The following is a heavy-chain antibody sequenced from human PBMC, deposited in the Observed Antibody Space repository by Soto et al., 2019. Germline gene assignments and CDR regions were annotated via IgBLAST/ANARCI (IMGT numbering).Heavy chain of an antibody. D-gene: IGHD3-16*01. CDR3: ARERRGFGYIEY. J-gene: IGHJ4*02. V-gene: IGHV4-59*01. CDR1: GSSISGYY. Sequence: SETLSLTCTVSGSSISGYYWSWIRQPPGKRLEWIGFMFHGGTTKYNPSLQSRVTLSLDTSNNQATLRLTSVTAVDTAVYYCARERRGFGYIEYWGQGALVTVSS. CDR2: MFHGGTT.